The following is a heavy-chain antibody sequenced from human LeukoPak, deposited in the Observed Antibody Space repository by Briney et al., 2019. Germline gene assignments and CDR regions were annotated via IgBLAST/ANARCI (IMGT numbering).Heavy chain of an antibody. Sequence: GASVKVSCKASGGTFSSYAISWVRQAPGQGLEWMGGIIPIFGTANYAQKFQGRVTITADESTSTAYMELSSLRSEDTAVYYCARAHKPDGGGGITIFGVVSLYYYYGMDVWGQGTTVTVSS. J-gene: IGHJ6*02. V-gene: IGHV1-69*13. CDR1: GGTFSSYA. D-gene: IGHD3-3*01. CDR2: IIPIFGTA. CDR3: ARAHKPDGGGGITIFGVVSLYYYYGMDV.